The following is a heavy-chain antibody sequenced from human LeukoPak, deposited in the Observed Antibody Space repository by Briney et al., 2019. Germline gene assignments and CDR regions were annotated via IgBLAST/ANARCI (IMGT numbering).Heavy chain of an antibody. D-gene: IGHD3-3*01. V-gene: IGHV4-59*11. CDR3: ARDGGNYDFWSGYSFGPPWFDP. J-gene: IGHJ5*02. CDR2: IYYSGST. CDR1: GGSISSHY. Sequence: PSGTLSLTCTVSGGSISSHYWSWIRQPPGKGLEWIGYIYYSGSTNYNPSLKSRVTISVDTSKNQFSLKLSSVTAADTAVYYCARDGGNYDFWSGYSFGPPWFDPWGQGTLVTVSS.